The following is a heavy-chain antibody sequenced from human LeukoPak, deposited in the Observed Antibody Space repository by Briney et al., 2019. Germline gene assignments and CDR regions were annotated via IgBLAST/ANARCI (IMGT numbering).Heavy chain of an antibody. CDR1: GGSFSGYY. Sequence: PSETLSLTCAVYGGSFSGYYWSWIRQPAGKGLEWIGEINHSGSTNYNPSLKSRVTISVDTSRNQFSLKLSPVTAADTAVYYCARSLRFFDLPAFGYWGQGTLVTVSS. J-gene: IGHJ4*02. CDR2: INHSGST. CDR3: ARSLRFFDLPAFGY. D-gene: IGHD3-9*01. V-gene: IGHV4-34*01.